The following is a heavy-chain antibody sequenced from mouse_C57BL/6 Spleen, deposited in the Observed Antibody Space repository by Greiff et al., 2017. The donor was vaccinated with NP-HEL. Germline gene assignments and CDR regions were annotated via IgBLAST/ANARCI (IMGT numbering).Heavy chain of an antibody. CDR2: IYPGNSDT. J-gene: IGHJ3*01. Sequence: VQLQQSGTVLARPGASVKMSCKTSGYTFTSYWMHWVKQRPGQGLEWIGAIYPGNSDTSYNQKFKGKAKLTAVTSASTAYMELSSLTNEDSAVYYWTRGEGNPAWFAYWGQGTLVTVSA. V-gene: IGHV1-5*01. D-gene: IGHD2-1*01. CDR3: TRGEGNPAWFAY. CDR1: GYTFTSYW.